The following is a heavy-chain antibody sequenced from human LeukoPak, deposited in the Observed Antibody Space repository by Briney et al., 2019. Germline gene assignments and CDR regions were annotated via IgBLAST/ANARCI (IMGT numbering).Heavy chain of an antibody. J-gene: IGHJ5*02. CDR1: GYTFTSYY. CDR2: INPSGGST. V-gene: IGHV1-46*01. D-gene: IGHD4-17*01. Sequence: ASVKVSCKASGYTFTSYYMHWVRQAPGQGLEWMGIINPSGGSTSYAQKSQGRVTMTRDTSTSTVYMELSSLRSEDTAVYYCARGGYGDYPWFDPWGQGTLVTVS. CDR3: ARGGYGDYPWFDP.